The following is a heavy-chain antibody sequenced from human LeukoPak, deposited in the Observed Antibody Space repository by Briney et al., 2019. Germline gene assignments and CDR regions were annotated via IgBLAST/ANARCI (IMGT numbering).Heavy chain of an antibody. CDR2: IYYSGST. J-gene: IGHJ4*02. CDR1: GGSISSGDYY. D-gene: IGHD2-2*01. CDR3: ARVLGSSISEY. V-gene: IGHV4-30-4*01. Sequence: SETLSLTCTVSGGSISSGDYYWSWIRQPPGKGLEWIGYIYYSGSTYYNPSLKSRVTISVDTSKNQFSLKLSSVTAADTAVYYCARVLGSSISEYWGQGTLVTVSS.